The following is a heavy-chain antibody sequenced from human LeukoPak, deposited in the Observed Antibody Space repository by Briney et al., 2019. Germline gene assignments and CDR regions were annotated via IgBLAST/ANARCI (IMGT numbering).Heavy chain of an antibody. D-gene: IGHD3-10*01. CDR1: GGSISSYY. CDR3: ARGASAWFGELSGWFDP. J-gene: IGHJ5*02. CDR2: IYYSGST. V-gene: IGHV4-59*08. Sequence: SETLSLTCAVSGGSISSYYWSWIRQPPGKGLEWIGYIYYSGSTNYNPSLKSRVTISVDTSKNQFSLKLTSVTAADTAVYYCARGASAWFGELSGWFDPWGQGTLVTVSS.